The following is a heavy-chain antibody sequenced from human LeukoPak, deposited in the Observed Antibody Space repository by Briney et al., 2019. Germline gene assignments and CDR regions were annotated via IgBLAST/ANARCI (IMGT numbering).Heavy chain of an antibody. V-gene: IGHV1-18*04. Sequence: GASVKVSCKAPGYTFSNYGISWVRQAPGLGLEWMGWTSYNGNTNYAQKFQDRVTMTTDTSTTTAYMELRSPESDDTAVYYCARHSGSGWQALGYWGQGTLVTVSS. CDR2: TSYNGNT. J-gene: IGHJ4*02. CDR1: GYTFSNYG. CDR3: ARHSGSGWQALGY. D-gene: IGHD6-19*01.